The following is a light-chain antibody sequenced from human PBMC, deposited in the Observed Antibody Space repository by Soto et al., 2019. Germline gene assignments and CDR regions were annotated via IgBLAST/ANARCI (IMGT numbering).Light chain of an antibody. CDR3: SSYASNSAVV. CDR2: DVS. CDR1: SSDVGAYNY. J-gene: IGLJ3*02. V-gene: IGLV2-14*03. Sequence: QSVLTQPASVSGSPGQSITISCTGTSSDVGAYNYVSWYQQHPGKAPKLMIYDVSNRPSGVSNRFSGSKSGNTASLTISGLPAEDDDDYYCSSYASNSAVVFGGGTKLTVL.